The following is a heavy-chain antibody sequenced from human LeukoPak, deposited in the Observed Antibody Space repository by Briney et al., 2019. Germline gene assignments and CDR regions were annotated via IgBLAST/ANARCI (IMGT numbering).Heavy chain of an antibody. CDR2: IYYSGST. Sequence: MPSETLSLTCTVSGGSISSHYWTWIRQPPGKGLEWIGFIYYSGSTNYNPSLKSRVTISVDTSKNQFSLKLSSVTAADTAVYYCARGAIRYFDWFPGPKRKNNWFDPWGQGTLVTVSS. CDR3: ARGAIRYFDWFPGPKRKNNWFDP. V-gene: IGHV4-59*11. J-gene: IGHJ5*02. D-gene: IGHD3-9*01. CDR1: GGSISSHY.